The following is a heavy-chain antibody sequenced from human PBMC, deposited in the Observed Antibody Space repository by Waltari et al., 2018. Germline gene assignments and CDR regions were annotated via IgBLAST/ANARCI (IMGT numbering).Heavy chain of an antibody. CDR3: ASRQGASAFDY. CDR2: ISSSGSII. CDR1: GFTFSDHY. J-gene: IGHJ4*02. V-gene: IGHV3-11*01. D-gene: IGHD6-13*01. Sequence: QVQLVESGGALVKPGGSLRLSCAASGFTFSDHYMGWVRQAPGKGLEWVSYISSSGSIISDADSVKGRFTISRDNAKNSLYLQMNSLRPDDTAVYYCASRQGASAFDYWGQGTLVTVST.